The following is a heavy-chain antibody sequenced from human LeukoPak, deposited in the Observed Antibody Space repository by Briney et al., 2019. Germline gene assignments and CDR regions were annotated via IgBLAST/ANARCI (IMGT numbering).Heavy chain of an antibody. CDR1: GGTFSSYA. V-gene: IGHV1-69*06. CDR2: IIPIFGTT. D-gene: IGHD4-11*01. Sequence: GASVKVSCKASGGTFSSYAISWVRQAPGQGLEWMGGIIPIFGTTNYAQKFQDRVTITADKSTSTAYMELSSLRSEDTAVYYCARTLRYSNYGNAFDIWGQGTMLTVSS. J-gene: IGHJ3*02. CDR3: ARTLRYSNYGNAFDI.